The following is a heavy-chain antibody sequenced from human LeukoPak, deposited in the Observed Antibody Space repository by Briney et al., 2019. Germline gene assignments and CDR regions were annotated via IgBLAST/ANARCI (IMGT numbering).Heavy chain of an antibody. J-gene: IGHJ4*02. Sequence: ASVTVSCKASGYTFTSYGISWVRQAPGQGLEWMEWISAYNGNTNYAQKLQGRVTITTDTSTSTAYMELRSLRSDDTAVYYCARVGYCSGGSCYPLGYWGQGTLVTVSS. CDR2: ISAYNGNT. CDR3: ARVGYCSGGSCYPLGY. D-gene: IGHD2-15*01. CDR1: GYTFTSYG. V-gene: IGHV1-18*01.